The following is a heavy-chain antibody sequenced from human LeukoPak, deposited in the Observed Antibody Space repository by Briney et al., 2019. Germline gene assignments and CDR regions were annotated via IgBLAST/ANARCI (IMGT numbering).Heavy chain of an antibody. V-gene: IGHV1-18*01. Sequence: APVKVSCKASGYTFTSSGISWVRQAPGQGLEWMGWISAYNGNTNYAQKLQGRVTMTTDTSTSTAYMELRSLRSDDTAVYYCAGSLGGYYDSSGYFDIWGQGTMVTVSS. D-gene: IGHD3-22*01. CDR1: GYTFTSSG. CDR3: AGSLGGYYDSSGYFDI. CDR2: ISAYNGNT. J-gene: IGHJ3*02.